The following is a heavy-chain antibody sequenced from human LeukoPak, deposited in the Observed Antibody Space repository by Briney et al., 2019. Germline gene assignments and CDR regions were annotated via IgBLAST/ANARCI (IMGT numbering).Heavy chain of an antibody. D-gene: IGHD3-16*01. J-gene: IGHJ4*02. CDR3: ARGSNRARLAN. CDR1: GESFSGYY. V-gene: IGHV4-34*01. Sequence: SETLSLTCGVSGESFSGYYWNWIRQPPGNGLEWIGEINPIGGTNYSPSLKSRATISVDTSTNQFSLKVTSVTAADTAVYYCARGSNRARLANWGRGTQVTVSS. CDR2: INPIGGT.